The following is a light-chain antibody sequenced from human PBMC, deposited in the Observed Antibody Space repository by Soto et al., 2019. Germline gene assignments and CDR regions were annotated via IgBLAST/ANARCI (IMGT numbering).Light chain of an antibody. CDR1: QSFNTW. Sequence: DVQMTQSPSSLSPSVGDRVTITCRASQSFNTWLAWYQQKPGKAPKLLIYKTSILESGVPSRFSGSGSGTEFTLTISSLQREDSVTYYCQQYNSYPYTFGQGTKLEIK. V-gene: IGKV1-5*03. CDR3: QQYNSYPYT. J-gene: IGKJ2*01. CDR2: KTS.